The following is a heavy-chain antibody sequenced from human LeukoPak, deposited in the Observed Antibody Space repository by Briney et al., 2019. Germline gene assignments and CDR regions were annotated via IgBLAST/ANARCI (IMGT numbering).Heavy chain of an antibody. V-gene: IGHV3-30*18. CDR2: ISYDGSNK. J-gene: IGHJ4*02. Sequence: GGSLRLSCAASGFTFSSYGMHWVRQAPGKGLEWVAVISYDGSNKYYADSVKGRFTISRDNSKNTLYLQMNSLRAEDTAVYYCAKDAIQLWAYFDYWGQGTWVTISS. CDR3: AKDAIQLWAYFDY. D-gene: IGHD5-18*01. CDR1: GFTFSSYG.